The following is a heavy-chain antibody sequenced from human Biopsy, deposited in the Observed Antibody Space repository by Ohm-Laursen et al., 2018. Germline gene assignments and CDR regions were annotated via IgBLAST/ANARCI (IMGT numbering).Heavy chain of an antibody. V-gene: IGHV4-34*01. CDR2: INHSGRT. D-gene: IGHD3-22*01. CDR3: VRGVDYYDPYHYYALDV. Sequence: SETLSLTCPVYGESFNGYYWSWIRQTPGKGLEGIGEINHSGRTNYNPSLKSRVTISVDTSKNQFSLKVRSVTAADTAVYYCVRGVDYYDPYHYYALDVWGQGTTVTVSS. J-gene: IGHJ6*02. CDR1: GESFNGYY.